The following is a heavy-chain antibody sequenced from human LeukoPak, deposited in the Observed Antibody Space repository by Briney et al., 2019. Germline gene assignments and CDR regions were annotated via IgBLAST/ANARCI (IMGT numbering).Heavy chain of an antibody. CDR1: GFTVSSNY. J-gene: IGHJ6*02. CDR3: VNTLRDYYYGLDV. Sequence: GGSLRLSCAASGFTVSSNYMSWVRQAPGKGLEWVSVIYSGGSTYYADSVKGRFTISRDDSKNTLYLQMSSLRAEDTAIYYCVNTLRDYYYGLDVWGQGTTVTVSS. CDR2: IYSGGST. V-gene: IGHV3-53*05. D-gene: IGHD3-10*01.